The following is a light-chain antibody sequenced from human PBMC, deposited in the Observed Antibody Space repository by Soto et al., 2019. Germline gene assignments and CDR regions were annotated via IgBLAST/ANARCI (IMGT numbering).Light chain of an antibody. CDR1: QSVSSN. CDR3: QQGLT. V-gene: IGKV3-15*01. CDR2: SAS. J-gene: IGKJ4*01. Sequence: EIVMTQSPATLSVSPGERATLSCRASQSVSSNLAGYQQKPGQAPRLLIYSASTRATGIPARFSGSGSGTVFTLTISSLQSEDFAVYYCQQGLTFGGGTKVDIK.